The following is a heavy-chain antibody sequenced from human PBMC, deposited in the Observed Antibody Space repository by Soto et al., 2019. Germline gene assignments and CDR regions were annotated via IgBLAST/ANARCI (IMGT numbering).Heavy chain of an antibody. Sequence: SETLSLTCAVSSGSISSSNWWSWVRQPPGKGLEWIGEIYHSGSTNYNPSLKSRVTISVDKSKNQFSLKLSSVTAADTAVYYCARDFGYGSGSYYLDYWGQGTLVTVSS. CDR3: ARDFGYGSGSYYLDY. D-gene: IGHD3-10*01. J-gene: IGHJ4*02. V-gene: IGHV4-4*02. CDR2: IYHSGST. CDR1: SGSISSSNW.